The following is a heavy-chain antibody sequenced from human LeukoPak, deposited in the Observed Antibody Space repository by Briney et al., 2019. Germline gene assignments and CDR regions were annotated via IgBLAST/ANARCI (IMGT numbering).Heavy chain of an antibody. CDR1: GFTFSSYA. J-gene: IGHJ6*02. CDR2: ISYDGSNK. Sequence: PGRSLRLSCAASGFTFSSYAMHWVRQAPGKGLEWVAVISYDGSNKYYADSVKGRFTISRDNSKNTLYLQMNSLRAEDTAVYYCAKAGRGVPYGMDVWGQGTTVTVSS. CDR3: AKAGRGVPYGMDV. V-gene: IGHV3-30*04. D-gene: IGHD3-10*01.